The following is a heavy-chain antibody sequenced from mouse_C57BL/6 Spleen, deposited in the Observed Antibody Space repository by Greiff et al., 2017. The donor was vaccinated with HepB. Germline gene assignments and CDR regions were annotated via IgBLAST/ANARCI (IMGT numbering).Heavy chain of an antibody. V-gene: IGHV1-19*01. CDR1: GYTFTDYY. J-gene: IGHJ3*01. D-gene: IGHD3-2*02. Sequence: EVQLQQSGPVLVKPGASVKMSCKASGYTFTDYYMNWVKQSHGKSLEWIGVINPYNGGTSYNQKFKGKATLTVDKSSSTAYMELNSLTSEDSAVYYCARGDSSGYGAWFAYWGQGTLVTVSA. CDR3: ARGDSSGYGAWFAY. CDR2: INPYNGGT.